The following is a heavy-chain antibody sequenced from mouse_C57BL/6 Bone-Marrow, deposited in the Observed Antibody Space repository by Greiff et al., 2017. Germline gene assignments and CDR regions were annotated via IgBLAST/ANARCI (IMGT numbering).Heavy chain of an antibody. V-gene: IGHV14-2*01. CDR1: GFNIKDYY. CDR3: TRSRMYDGTNN. J-gene: IGHJ2*01. Sequence: VHVKQSGAELVKPGASVKLSCTASGFNIKDYYIHWVKQRTEQGLEWIGRIDPEDGETKYAQKFQDKATITADTPSNTAYLQLSSLTSEDTAVYYCTRSRMYDGTNNWGQGTTLTVSS. D-gene: IGHD1-1*01. CDR2: IDPEDGET.